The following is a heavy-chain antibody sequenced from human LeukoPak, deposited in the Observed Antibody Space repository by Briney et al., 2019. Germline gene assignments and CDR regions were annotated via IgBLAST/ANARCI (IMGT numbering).Heavy chain of an antibody. CDR2: INPSGGST. CDR1: GYTFTSYY. V-gene: IGHV1-46*01. Sequence: GASVKVSCKASGYTFTSYYMHWVRQAPGQGLEWMGIINPSGGSTSYAQKFQGRVTMTEDTSTDTAYMELSSLRSEDTAVYYCATEHYYDSSGYVWGQGTLVTVSS. CDR3: ATEHYYDSSGYV. J-gene: IGHJ4*02. D-gene: IGHD3-22*01.